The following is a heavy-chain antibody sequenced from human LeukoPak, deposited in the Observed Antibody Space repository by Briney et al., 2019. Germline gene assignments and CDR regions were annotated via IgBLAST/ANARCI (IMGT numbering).Heavy chain of an antibody. CDR3: TTGSAVVTPWRLY. D-gene: IGHD4-23*01. CDR1: GFTFSNAW. J-gene: IGHJ4*02. V-gene: IGHV3-15*01. Sequence: GGSLRLSCAASGFTFSNAWMSWVRQAPGEGLEWVGRIKSKTDGGTTDYAAPVKGRFTISRDDSKNTLYLQMNSLKTEDTAVYYCTTGSAVVTPWRLYWGQGTLVTVSS. CDR2: IKSKTDGGTT.